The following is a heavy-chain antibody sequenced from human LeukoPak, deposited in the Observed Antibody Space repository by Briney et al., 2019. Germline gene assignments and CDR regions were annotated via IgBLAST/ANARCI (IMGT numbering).Heavy chain of an antibody. CDR3: AKESRRRDGYNYAFDI. D-gene: IGHD5-24*01. V-gene: IGHV3-48*01. J-gene: IGHJ3*02. CDR1: GFTFSSYS. Sequence: GGSLRLSCAASGFTFSSYSMNWVRQAPGKGLEWVSYISSSSSTIYYADSVKGRFTISRDNSKNTLYLQMNSLRAEDTAVYYCAKESRRRDGYNYAFDIWGQGTMVTVSS. CDR2: ISSSSSTI.